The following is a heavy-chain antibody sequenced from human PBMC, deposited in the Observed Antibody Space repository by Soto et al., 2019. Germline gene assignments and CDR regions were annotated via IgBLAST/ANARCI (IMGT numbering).Heavy chain of an antibody. Sequence: SVKVSCKASGFTFTSSAVQWVRQARGQRLEWIGWIVVGSGNTNYAQKFQERVTITRDMSTRTAYMELSSLRSEDTAVYYCAAPSSTNYYYGMDVWGEGTKVTVSS. J-gene: IGHJ6*04. V-gene: IGHV1-58*01. CDR3: AAPSSTNYYYGMDV. CDR1: GFTFTSSA. CDR2: IVVGSGNT. D-gene: IGHD6-13*01.